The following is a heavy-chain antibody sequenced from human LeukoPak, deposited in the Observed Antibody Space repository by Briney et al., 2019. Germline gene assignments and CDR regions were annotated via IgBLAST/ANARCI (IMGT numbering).Heavy chain of an antibody. D-gene: IGHD3-10*01. CDR2: ISSSSSYI. Sequence: GGSLRLSCAASGFTFSSYSMNWVRQAPGKGLEWVSSISSSSSYIYYADSVKGRFTISRDNAKNSLYLQMNNLRAEDTAVYYCARGSRRPYTGTHAGGGMDVWGKGTTVTVSS. CDR1: GFTFSSYS. J-gene: IGHJ6*04. V-gene: IGHV3-21*01. CDR3: ARGSRRPYTGTHAGGGMDV.